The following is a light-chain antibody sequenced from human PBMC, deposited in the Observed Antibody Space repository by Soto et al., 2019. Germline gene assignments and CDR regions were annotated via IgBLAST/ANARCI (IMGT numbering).Light chain of an antibody. CDR3: QQYVTSPWT. J-gene: IGKJ1*01. CDR1: QSVGSNY. Sequence: EIVLTQSPGTLSLSPGERATLSCRASQSVGSNYLAWYQQKPGQAPRLLIYGASSRATGIPDRFSGSGSGTDFTLTISRLEPEDSAVYYCQQYVTSPWTFGRGTKVDIK. V-gene: IGKV3-20*01. CDR2: GAS.